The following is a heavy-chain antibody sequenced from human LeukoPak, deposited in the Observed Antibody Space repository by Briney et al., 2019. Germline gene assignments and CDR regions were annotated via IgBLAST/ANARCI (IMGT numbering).Heavy chain of an antibody. D-gene: IGHD1-26*01. V-gene: IGHV3-15*01. Sequence: PGGSLRLSCAASGFTVSINYMSWVRQAPGKGLEWVGRIKSQTDGGTTDIAAPVKGRFTISRDDSKNTLYLQMNSLKTEDTAVYYCTTDLRWESQPPDYWGQGTLVTVSS. J-gene: IGHJ4*02. CDR1: GFTVSINY. CDR2: IKSQTDGGTT. CDR3: TTDLRWESQPPDY.